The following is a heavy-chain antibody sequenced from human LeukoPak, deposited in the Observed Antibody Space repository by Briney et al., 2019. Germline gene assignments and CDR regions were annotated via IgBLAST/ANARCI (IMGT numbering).Heavy chain of an antibody. CDR2: INHSGST. J-gene: IGHJ6*03. CDR1: GGSFSGYY. Sequence: SESLSPTCAVSGGSFSGYYWSWIRQPPGKGLEWIGEINHSGSTNYNPSLKSRVTISVDTSKNQFSLKLSSVTAADTAVYYCARALKAPLYCYYMDVWGKGTTVTVSS. V-gene: IGHV4-34*01. CDR3: ARALKAPLYCYYMDV.